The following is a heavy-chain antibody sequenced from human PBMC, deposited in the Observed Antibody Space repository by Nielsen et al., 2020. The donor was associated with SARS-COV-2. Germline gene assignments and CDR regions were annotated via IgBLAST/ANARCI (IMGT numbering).Heavy chain of an antibody. Sequence: GGSLRLSCAASGFTFSSYGMHWVRQAPGKGLEWVAVIWYDGANRYYADSVKGRFTISRDNSKNTLYLQMNSLRAEDTAVYYCARACNGDCYNFDYWGQGTLVTVSS. CDR2: IWYDGANR. CDR1: GFTFSSYG. V-gene: IGHV3-33*01. D-gene: IGHD2-21*02. CDR3: ARACNGDCYNFDY. J-gene: IGHJ4*02.